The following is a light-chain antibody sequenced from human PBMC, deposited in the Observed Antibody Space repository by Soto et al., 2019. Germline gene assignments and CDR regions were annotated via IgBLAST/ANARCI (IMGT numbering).Light chain of an antibody. V-gene: IGKV3-20*01. Sequence: EIVLTQSPGTLSLSPGERATLSCRASQSVSGTYLAWFQQKPGQAPRLLIYGVSSRATGIPDRFSGSGSGTEFTLTISRLEPEDFAVYYCQQYGSSPQTFGQGTKVEIK. CDR1: QSVSGTY. CDR2: GVS. J-gene: IGKJ1*01. CDR3: QQYGSSPQT.